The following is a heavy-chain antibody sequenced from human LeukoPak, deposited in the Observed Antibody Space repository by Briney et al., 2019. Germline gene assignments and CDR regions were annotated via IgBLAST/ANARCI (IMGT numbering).Heavy chain of an antibody. V-gene: IGHV4-31*03. Sequence: SQTLSLTCTVSGGSISSGGYYWSWIRQHPGKGLEWIGYIYYSGSTYYNPSLKSRVTISVDTSKNQFSLKLSSVTAADTAVYYCARHRGDYDFWSGWDAFDIWGQGTMVTVSS. CDR2: IYYSGST. CDR3: ARHRGDYDFWSGWDAFDI. CDR1: GGSISSGGYY. D-gene: IGHD3-3*01. J-gene: IGHJ3*02.